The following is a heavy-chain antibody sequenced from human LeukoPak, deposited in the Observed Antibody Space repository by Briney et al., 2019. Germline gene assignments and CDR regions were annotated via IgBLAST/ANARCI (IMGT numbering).Heavy chain of an antibody. CDR2: IYYSGST. CDR1: GGSISSSSYY. CDR3: ARVIVVPAGLLWFDP. J-gene: IGHJ5*02. V-gene: IGHV4-39*07. D-gene: IGHD2-2*01. Sequence: SETLSLTCTVSGGSISSSSYYWGWIRQPPGKGLEWIGSIYYSGSTYYNPSLKSRVTISVDTSKNQFSLKLSSVTAADTAVYYCARVIVVPAGLLWFDPWGQGTLVTVSS.